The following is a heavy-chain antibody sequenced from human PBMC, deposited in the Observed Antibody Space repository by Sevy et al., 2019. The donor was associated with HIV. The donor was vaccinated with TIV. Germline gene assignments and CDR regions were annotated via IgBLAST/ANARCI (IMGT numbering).Heavy chain of an antibody. CDR1: GFSFSNYV. J-gene: IGHJ6*02. Sequence: GGSLRLSCTASGFSFSNYVMAWVRQAPGKGLDWVAVIGYDGSDKYYADSVKGRFTISRDNSKNTLFLQMNSLRVEDTAVYYCAKERGGSYIPYFYGMDVWGQGTAVTVSS. D-gene: IGHD1-26*01. CDR2: IGYDGSDK. CDR3: AKERGGSYIPYFYGMDV. V-gene: IGHV3-30*18.